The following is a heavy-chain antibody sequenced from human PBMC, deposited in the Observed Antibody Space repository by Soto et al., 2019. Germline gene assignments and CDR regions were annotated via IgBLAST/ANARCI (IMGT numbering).Heavy chain of an antibody. V-gene: IGHV1-46*03. CDR2: INPSGGST. D-gene: IGHD3-3*01. CDR1: GYTFTSYY. J-gene: IGHJ6*03. Sequence: VASVKVSCKASGYTFTSYYMHWVRQAPGQGLEWMGIINPSGGSTSYAQKFQGRVTMTRDTSTSTVYMELSSLRSEDTAVYYCARSAPPYDFWSGYYDYYYYMDVWGKGTTVTVSS. CDR3: ARSAPPYDFWSGYYDYYYYMDV.